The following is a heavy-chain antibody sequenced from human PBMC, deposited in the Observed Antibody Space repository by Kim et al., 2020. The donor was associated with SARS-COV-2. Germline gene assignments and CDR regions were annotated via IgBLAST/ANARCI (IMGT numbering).Heavy chain of an antibody. CDR1: GFTFSSYS. Sequence: GGSLILSCAASGFTFSSYSMNWVRQAPGKGLEWVSYISSSSTTIYAADSVKGRFTISRDNAKNSLYLQMNSLRAEDTAEYYCASLGGGDYDYWGQGTLVTGSS. D-gene: IGHD4-17*01. CDR2: ISSSSTTI. V-gene: IGHV3-48*01. J-gene: IGHJ4*02. CDR3: ASLGGGDYDY.